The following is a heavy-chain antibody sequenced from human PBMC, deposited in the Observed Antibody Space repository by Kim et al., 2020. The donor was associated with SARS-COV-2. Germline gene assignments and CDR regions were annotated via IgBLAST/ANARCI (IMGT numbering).Heavy chain of an antibody. V-gene: IGHV4-59*01. J-gene: IGHJ4*02. CDR1: GGSISSYY. CDR2: IYYSGST. Sequence: SETLSLTCSVSGGSISSYYWSWIRQPPGKGLEWIGYIYYSGSTNYNPSLQSRVTISVDTSKNQFSLKLSSVTAADTAVYYCARGGGDYFDYWGQGTLVTVSP. CDR3: ARGGGDYFDY. D-gene: IGHD4-17*01.